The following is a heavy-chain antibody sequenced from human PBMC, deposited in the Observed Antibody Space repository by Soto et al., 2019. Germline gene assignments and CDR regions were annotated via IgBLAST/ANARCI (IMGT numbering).Heavy chain of an antibody. J-gene: IGHJ2*01. CDR2: IDPSDSYT. V-gene: IGHV5-10-1*01. Sequence: GESLKISCKGSGYSFTSYWISWVRQMPGKGLEWMGRIDPSDSYTNYSPSFQGHVTISADKSISTAYPQWSSLKASDTAMYYCARHKIGGYYNDKPDWYFDLWGRGTLVTVSS. CDR3: ARHKIGGYYNDKPDWYFDL. CDR1: GYSFTSYW. D-gene: IGHD3-9*01.